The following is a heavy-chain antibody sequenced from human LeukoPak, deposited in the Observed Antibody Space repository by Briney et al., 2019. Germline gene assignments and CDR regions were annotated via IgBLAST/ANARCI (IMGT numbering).Heavy chain of an antibody. CDR1: GFTFSSYS. J-gene: IGHJ4*02. V-gene: IGHV3-21*01. CDR2: ISSSSDYI. D-gene: IGHD6-19*01. CDR3: ARDRFTSGWYNGY. Sequence: GGSLRLSCAASGFTFSSYSFNWVRQAPGKGLEWVSSISSSSDYIYYADSVKGRFSISRDNAKNSLFLQMNSLRVEDTAVYYCARDRFTSGWYNGYWGQGTLATVSS.